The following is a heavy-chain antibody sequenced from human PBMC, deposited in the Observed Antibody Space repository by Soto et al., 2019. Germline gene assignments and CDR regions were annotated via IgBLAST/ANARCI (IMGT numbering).Heavy chain of an antibody. V-gene: IGHV3-49*03. J-gene: IGHJ6*02. Sequence: GGSLRLSCTASGFTFGDYAMSWFRQAPGKGLEWVGFIRSKAYGGTTEYAASVKGRFTISRDDSKSIAYLQMNSLKTEDTAVYYCTREKAGQDYYYYGMGVWGQGTTVTVSS. CDR2: IRSKAYGGTT. D-gene: IGHD6-13*01. CDR3: TREKAGQDYYYYGMGV. CDR1: GFTFGDYA.